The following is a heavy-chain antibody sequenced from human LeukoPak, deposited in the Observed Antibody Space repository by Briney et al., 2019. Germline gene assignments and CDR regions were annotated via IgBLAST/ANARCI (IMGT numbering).Heavy chain of an antibody. J-gene: IGHJ4*02. CDR1: GFTFSSYD. D-gene: IGHD1-26*01. Sequence: PGGSLRLSCAASGFTFSSYDMTWVRQAPGKGLEWVSTVSGSGAGTYYADSVKGRFTISRDNSKNTLYMQMNSLRAEDTGVYYCRKVPSPGVGAFWGQGTLVTVSS. CDR3: RKVPSPGVGAF. CDR2: VSGSGAGT. V-gene: IGHV3-23*01.